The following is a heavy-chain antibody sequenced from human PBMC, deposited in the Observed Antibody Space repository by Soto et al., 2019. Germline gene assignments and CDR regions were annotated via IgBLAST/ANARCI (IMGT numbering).Heavy chain of an antibody. D-gene: IGHD1-1*01. V-gene: IGHV3-23*01. Sequence: GGSLRLSCAASGFTFSSYAMSWVRQAPGKGLEWVSATSGGGGANYADSVKGRFTISRDNSKNTLYLQMNSLRAEDTATYHCVKEGRDWNSRGSFDLWGRGTMVTVSS. J-gene: IGHJ3*01. CDR2: TSGGGGA. CDR1: GFTFSSYA. CDR3: VKEGRDWNSRGSFDL.